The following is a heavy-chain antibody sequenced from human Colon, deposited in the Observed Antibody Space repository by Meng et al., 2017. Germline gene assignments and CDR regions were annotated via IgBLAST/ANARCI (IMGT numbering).Heavy chain of an antibody. CDR3: ARADCTAGICYQFDN. CDR2: IFYTGSA. Sequence: VQLQESGPGLVKPSQTLSLTCNVSGLSIGTTGDYWTWIRQRPGKGLEWIGKIFYTGSAHYNPSLKTRAAMSVDRSKNQFSLKLNSVTAADTAVYYCARADCTAGICYQFDNWGQGTLVTVSS. D-gene: IGHD2-8*02. V-gene: IGHV4-31*03. CDR1: GLSIGTTGDY. J-gene: IGHJ4*02.